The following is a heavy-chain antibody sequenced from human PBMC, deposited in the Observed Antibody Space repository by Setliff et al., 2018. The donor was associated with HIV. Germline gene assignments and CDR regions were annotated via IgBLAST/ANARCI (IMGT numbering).Heavy chain of an antibody. CDR3: ATLDPSGGNFLAY. D-gene: IGHD2-21*02. J-gene: IGHJ4*02. CDR2: IYTSGST. V-gene: IGHV4-4*09. CDR1: GGSISTSY. Sequence: PSETLSLTCTVSGGSISTSYWTWIRQPPGKGLEWIGYIYTSGSTSYNPSLKSRLTISLDTSKNQFSLHLTSVTAADTAVYYCATLDPSGGNFLAYWGQGTLVTVSS.